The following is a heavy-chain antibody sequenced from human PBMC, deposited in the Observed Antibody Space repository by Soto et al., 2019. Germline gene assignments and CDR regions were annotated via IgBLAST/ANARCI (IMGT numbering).Heavy chain of an antibody. CDR1: GGSFSGYY. V-gene: IGHV4-34*01. D-gene: IGHD6-25*01. J-gene: IGHJ4*02. Sequence: SETLSLTCAVYGGSFSGYYWSWIRQPPGKGLEWIGKINHSGSTNYNPSLKSRVTIAVDTSKNQFSLKLSSVTAADTAVYYCAREEADSYFDYWGQGTLVTVSS. CDR2: INHSGST. CDR3: AREEADSYFDY.